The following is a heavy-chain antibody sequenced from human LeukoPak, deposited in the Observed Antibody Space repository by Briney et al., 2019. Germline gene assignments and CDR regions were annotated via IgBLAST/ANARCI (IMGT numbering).Heavy chain of an antibody. CDR3: ARSDKYNYYYYMDV. D-gene: IGHD2-21*01. CDR1: GDSVNSGAYY. V-gene: IGHV4-61*02. CDR2: IYPLETT. J-gene: IGHJ6*03. Sequence: SETLSLTCTVSGDSVNSGAYYWSWLRQPAGKEPEWIGRIYPLETTNYNPSLKSRVAISVDTSKNQFSLKLSSVTAADTAVYYCARSDKYNYYYYMDVWGKGTTVTISS.